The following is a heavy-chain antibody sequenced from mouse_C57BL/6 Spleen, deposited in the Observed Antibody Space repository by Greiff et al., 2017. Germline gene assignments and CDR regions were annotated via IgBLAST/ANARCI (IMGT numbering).Heavy chain of an antibody. J-gene: IGHJ2*01. CDR1: GYAFSSYW. Sequence: VQLQQSGAELVKPGASVKISCKASGYAFSSYWMNWVKQRPGKGLEWIGQIYPGDGDTNYNGKFKGKATLTADKSSSTAYMQLSSLTSEDSAVYFCARTTVVEGYFDYWGQGTTLTVSS. CDR3: ARTTVVEGYFDY. V-gene: IGHV1-80*01. CDR2: IYPGDGDT. D-gene: IGHD1-1*01.